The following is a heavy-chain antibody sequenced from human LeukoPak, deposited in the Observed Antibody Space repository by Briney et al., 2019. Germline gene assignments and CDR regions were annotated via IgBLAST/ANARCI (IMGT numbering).Heavy chain of an antibody. CDR1: GYTFSNSG. CDR3: ARETSSGYADY. Sequence: GASVKVSCKASGYTFSNSGISWVRQAPGQGLAWMGWISAYNGDTNYAQKFQGRVTMTTDTSTSTAYMELRSLRSDDTAVYYCARETSSGYADYWGQGTLVTVSS. CDR2: ISAYNGDT. V-gene: IGHV1-18*01. D-gene: IGHD3-3*01. J-gene: IGHJ4*02.